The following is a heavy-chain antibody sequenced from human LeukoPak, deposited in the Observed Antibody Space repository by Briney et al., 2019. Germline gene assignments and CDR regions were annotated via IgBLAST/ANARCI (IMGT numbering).Heavy chain of an antibody. CDR1: GYTFTSYG. CDR2: IIPLLTRV. CDR3: ARVESWEHSGSSQDVLDI. V-gene: IGHV1-69*13. D-gene: IGHD1-26*01. J-gene: IGHJ3*02. Sequence: ASVKVSCKASGYTFTSYGISWVRQAPGQGLEYMGGIIPLLTRVDYAQKFQGRVTITADESTSTAYMALSSLKYDDTAVYYCARVESWEHSGSSQDVLDIWGQGTMVTVSS.